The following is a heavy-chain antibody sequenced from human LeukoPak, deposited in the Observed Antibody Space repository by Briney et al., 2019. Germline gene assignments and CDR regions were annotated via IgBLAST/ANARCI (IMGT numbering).Heavy chain of an antibody. CDR3: ARHVPYCSGGSCYLDWFDP. CDR2: IYYSGST. V-gene: IGHV4-39*01. Sequence: SETLSLTCTVSGGSISSSSYYWGWIRQPPGKGLEWIGSIYYSGSTYYNPSLKSRVTISVDTSKNQFSLKLSSVTAADTAVYYCARHVPYCSGGSCYLDWFDPWGQGTLVTVSS. D-gene: IGHD2-15*01. CDR1: GGSISSSSYY. J-gene: IGHJ5*02.